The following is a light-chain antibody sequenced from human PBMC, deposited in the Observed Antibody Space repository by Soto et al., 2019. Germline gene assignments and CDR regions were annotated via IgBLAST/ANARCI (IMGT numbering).Light chain of an antibody. CDR3: QQTYTSPGT. CDR2: AAS. V-gene: IGKV1-39*01. Sequence: DIQMTQSPSSLSASVGDRITINCRASQSVSKYLNWYQHKLGKAPELLIYAASSLYSGVPSRFSGSGSGTYLTLTISNLQPEDSASYYCQQTYTSPGTCGQGTKVEIK. J-gene: IGKJ1*01. CDR1: QSVSKY.